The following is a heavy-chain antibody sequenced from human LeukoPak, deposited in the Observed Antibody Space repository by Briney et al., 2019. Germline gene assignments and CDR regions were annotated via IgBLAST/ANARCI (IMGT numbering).Heavy chain of an antibody. Sequence: PGGSLRLSCAASGFTFSSYAMHWVRQPPGKGLEWIGSIYYSGSTYYNPSLKSRVTISVDTSKNQFSLKLSSVTAADTAVYYCARHVEYYYDSSGYYFDYWGQGTLVTVSS. CDR3: ARHVEYYYDSSGYYFDY. J-gene: IGHJ4*02. D-gene: IGHD3-22*01. CDR1: GFTFSSYAMH. V-gene: IGHV4-39*01. CDR2: IYYSGST.